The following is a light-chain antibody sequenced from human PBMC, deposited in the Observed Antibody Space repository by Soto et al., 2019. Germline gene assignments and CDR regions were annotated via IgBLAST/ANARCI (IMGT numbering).Light chain of an antibody. Sequence: STHSSGALSVSTPERANRSCRASERARSRYLAGCTQKPGQAPRILIYGASSRATGIPDRLSGSGSGTDFTLTISRLEPEDFGVYYCQQYGSQRQLGQGT. J-gene: IGKJ1*01. CDR1: ERARSRY. CDR2: GAS. V-gene: IGKV3-20*01. CDR3: QQYGSQRQ.